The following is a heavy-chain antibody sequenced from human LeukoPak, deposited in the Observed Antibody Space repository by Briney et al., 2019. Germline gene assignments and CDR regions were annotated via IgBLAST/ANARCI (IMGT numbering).Heavy chain of an antibody. Sequence: PGGSLRLSCAASGFTFSSYAMSWVRQAPGKGLEWVSAISASGGSTYYADSVKGRFTISRDNSKSMLYLQMNSLRAEDTAVYYCLSGRYGDIFEDYWGQGTLVTVSS. D-gene: IGHD5-24*01. CDR1: GFTFSSYA. CDR3: LSGRYGDIFEDY. CDR2: ISASGGST. J-gene: IGHJ4*02. V-gene: IGHV3-23*01.